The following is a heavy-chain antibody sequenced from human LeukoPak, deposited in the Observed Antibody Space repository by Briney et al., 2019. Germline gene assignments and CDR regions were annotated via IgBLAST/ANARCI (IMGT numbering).Heavy chain of an antibody. Sequence: SETLSLTCTVSGGSIGTSTYYWGWIRQPPGKGLEWIGSIYYTGTTYHNPPLKSRVTISLDTSKNQFSLRLRSVTAADTAVYCAREVEDFYYYMDVWGKGTTVTVSS. V-gene: IGHV4-39*07. CDR1: GGSIGTSTYY. J-gene: IGHJ6*03. D-gene: IGHD1-26*01. CDR3: AREVEDFYYYMDV. CDR2: IYYTGTT.